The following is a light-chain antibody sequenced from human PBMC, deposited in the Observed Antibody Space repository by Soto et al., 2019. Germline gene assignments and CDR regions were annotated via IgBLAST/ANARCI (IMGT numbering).Light chain of an antibody. V-gene: IGKV1-5*01. CDR2: DAS. CDR3: QQYNSYPWT. CDR1: QSISSW. J-gene: IGKJ1*01. Sequence: DIQMTQSPSSLSASVRDRVTITCRASQSISSWLAWYQQKPGKAPKLLIYDASSLESGVPSRFSGSGSGTEFTHTIDSLQPDDFATYYCQQYNSYPWTFGQGTKVEIK.